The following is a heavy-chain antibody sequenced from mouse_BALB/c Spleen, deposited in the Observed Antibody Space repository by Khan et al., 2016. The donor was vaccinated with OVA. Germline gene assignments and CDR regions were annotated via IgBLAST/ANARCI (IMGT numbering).Heavy chain of an antibody. Sequence: VQLQQPGAELGRPGSSVKLSCKTSGNIFTSYGIKWVKQRPGQGLEWIGYIYPGNGYTEYSEKFQGKATLTSDTSSNTAHMQFRSLTSEGSAIKFCTTNYCRYYLGYWGQGTTLAVSS. J-gene: IGHJ2*01. V-gene: IGHV1S134*01. CDR3: TTNYCRYYLGY. CDR1: GNIFTSYG. D-gene: IGHD2-14*01. CDR2: IYPGNGYT.